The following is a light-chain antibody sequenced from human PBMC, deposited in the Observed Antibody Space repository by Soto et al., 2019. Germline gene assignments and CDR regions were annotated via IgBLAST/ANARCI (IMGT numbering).Light chain of an antibody. CDR1: SSDVGACDY. Sequence: QSALPQPASVSGSPGQSITISCTGTSSDVGACDYVSWYQQHPDKAPKLMIYEVSNRPSGVSNRFSGSKSVNTATLTISGLQAEDEADYYCSSYTSSSTRVFGTGTKVTVL. J-gene: IGLJ1*01. CDR3: SSYTSSSTRV. CDR2: EVS. V-gene: IGLV2-14*03.